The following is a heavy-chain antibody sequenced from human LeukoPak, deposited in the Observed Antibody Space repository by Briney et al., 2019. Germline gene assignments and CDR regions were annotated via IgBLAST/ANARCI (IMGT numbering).Heavy chain of an antibody. V-gene: IGHV3-74*01. J-gene: IGHJ4*02. CDR3: VREGGEY. CDR2: IDSGGSNT. CDR1: GLTFSDDW. D-gene: IGHD6-25*01. Sequence: GGSLRLSCAAYGLTFSDDWMHWVRQAPGKGLVWVSRIDSGGSNTAYADSVKGRFTVSRDNGKKMVFLEMNSLRAEDTAVYYCVREGGEYWGQGTLVAVSS.